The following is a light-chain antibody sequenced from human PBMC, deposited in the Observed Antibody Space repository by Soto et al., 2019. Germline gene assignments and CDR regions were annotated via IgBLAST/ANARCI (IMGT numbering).Light chain of an antibody. CDR3: SSFTTSNTVV. J-gene: IGLJ2*01. CDR2: DVS. Sequence: QSALTQPASLSGSPGQSITISCTGTSSDVGAYDYVSWYQQHPVKAPKLMIFDVSTRPSGVSNRFSGSKSGNTASLTISGLQAEDEADYYCSSFTTSNTVVFCGGTKLTVL. CDR1: SSDVGAYDY. V-gene: IGLV2-14*03.